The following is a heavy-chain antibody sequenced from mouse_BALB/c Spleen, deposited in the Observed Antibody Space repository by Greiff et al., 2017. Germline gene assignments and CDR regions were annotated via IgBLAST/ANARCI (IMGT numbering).Heavy chain of an antibody. CDR3: ATLYDYDGYYFDY. D-gene: IGHD2-4*01. CDR1: GYTFTSYW. CDR2: INPSTGYT. J-gene: IGHJ2*01. V-gene: IGHV1-7*01. Sequence: VQLQQSGAELAKPGASVKMSCKASGYTFTSYWMHWVKQRPGQGLEWIGYINPSTGYTEYNQKFKDKATLTADKSSSTAYMQLSSLTSEDSAVYYCATLYDYDGYYFDYWGQGTTLTVSS.